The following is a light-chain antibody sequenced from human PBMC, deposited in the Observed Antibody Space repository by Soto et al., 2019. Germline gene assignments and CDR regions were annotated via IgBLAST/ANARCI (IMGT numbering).Light chain of an antibody. J-gene: IGKJ4*01. CDR3: QQSYSTPQLT. CDR1: QSISSY. V-gene: IGKV1-39*01. Sequence: DIQMTQSPSSLSASVGDRVTITCRASQSISSYLNWYQQKPGKAPKLLIYAASSLQSGVPSRFNGSGSGTDLTLTISSLQPEDFATYYCQQSYSTPQLTFGGGTQVEIK. CDR2: AAS.